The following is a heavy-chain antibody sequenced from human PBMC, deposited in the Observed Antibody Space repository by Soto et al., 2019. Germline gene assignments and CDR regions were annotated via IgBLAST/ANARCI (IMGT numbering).Heavy chain of an antibody. D-gene: IGHD5-12*01. CDR2: IKSKADGGTT. CDR3: TTGPTIRASDI. J-gene: IGHJ3*02. Sequence: GKGLEWVGRIKSKADGGTTDYAAPVNGRFTISRDDSKNTLYLQMNSLKTEDTSVYYCTTGPTIRASDIWVQRTIVTGSS. V-gene: IGHV3-15*01.